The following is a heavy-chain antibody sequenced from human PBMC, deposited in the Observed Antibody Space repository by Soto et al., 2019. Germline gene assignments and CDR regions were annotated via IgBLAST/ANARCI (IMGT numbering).Heavy chain of an antibody. J-gene: IGHJ4*02. V-gene: IGHV4-39*01. CDR3: ARAVRLLWGFES. CDR2: VCSTGSP. CDR1: GGSINSNNYY. D-gene: IGHD7-27*01. Sequence: QLQLQESGPRLVKASETLSLTCTISGGSINSNNYYCGWSRQAPGKGLEWIGNVCSTGSPFYDPSIESRVVITIAMTNIQFSLQLNSVAAADTAVYYFARAVRLLWGFESWCQGALVSVSS.